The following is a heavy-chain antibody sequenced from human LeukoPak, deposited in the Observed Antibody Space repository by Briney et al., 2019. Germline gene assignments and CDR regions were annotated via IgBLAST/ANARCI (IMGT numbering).Heavy chain of an antibody. D-gene: IGHD3-10*01. Sequence: SETLSLTCTVSGGSIISSGDYWWGWIRQPPGKGLEWIGGIYYTGTPYNDPALKSRVTISVDTSKNHFSLRLTSVTAADTAVYYCARQRASGTWAFDIWGQGTMVTVSS. CDR2: IYYTGTP. V-gene: IGHV4-39*01. CDR3: ARQRASGTWAFDI. CDR1: GGSIISSGDY. J-gene: IGHJ3*02.